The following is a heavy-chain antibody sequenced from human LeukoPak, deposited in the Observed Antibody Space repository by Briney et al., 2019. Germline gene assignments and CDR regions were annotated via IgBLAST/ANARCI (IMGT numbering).Heavy chain of an antibody. V-gene: IGHV3-9*01. CDR3: AKSAAAAGMGYYFDY. D-gene: IGHD6-13*01. Sequence: GRSLRLSCAASGFTFDDYAMHWVRQAPGKGLEWVSGISWNSGSIGYADSVKGRFTISRDNAKNSLYLQMNSLRAGDTALYYCAKSAAAAGMGYYFDYWGQGTLVTVSS. CDR1: GFTFDDYA. CDR2: ISWNSGSI. J-gene: IGHJ4*02.